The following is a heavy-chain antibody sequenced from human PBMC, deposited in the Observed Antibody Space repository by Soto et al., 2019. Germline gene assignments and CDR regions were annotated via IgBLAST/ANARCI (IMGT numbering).Heavy chain of an antibody. D-gene: IGHD3-10*01. CDR2: IYYSGST. J-gene: IGHJ6*02. CDR3: VRQGIGPLHGLVDV. V-gene: IGHV4-39*01. Sequence: WVRKAPGKGLEWIGSIYYSGSTYYNPSLKSRVTISLDRSTKQLSLKLSSATHADTVMYHCVRQGIGPLHGLVDVWGRGTTVTVSS.